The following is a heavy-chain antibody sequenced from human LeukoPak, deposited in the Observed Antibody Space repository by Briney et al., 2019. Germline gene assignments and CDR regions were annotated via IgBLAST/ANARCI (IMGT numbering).Heavy chain of an antibody. J-gene: IGHJ6*02. CDR3: ARGLHYDILTGYSTGGMDV. CDR2: INHSGST. CDR1: GGSFSGYY. D-gene: IGHD3-9*01. V-gene: IGHV4-34*01. Sequence: SETLSLTCAVYGGSFSGYYWSWIRQPPGKGLEWIGEINHSGSTNYNPSLKSRVTISVDTSKNQFSLQLNSVTPEDTAVYYCARGLHYDILTGYSTGGMDVWGQGTTVTVSS.